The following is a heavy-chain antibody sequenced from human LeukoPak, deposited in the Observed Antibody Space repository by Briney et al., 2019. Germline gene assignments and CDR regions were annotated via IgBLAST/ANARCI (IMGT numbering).Heavy chain of an antibody. J-gene: IGHJ6*03. CDR1: GYTFTSYY. D-gene: IGHD2-15*01. Sequence: GASVKVSCKASGYTFTSYYMHWVRQAPGQGLEWMGIINPSGGSTSYAQKFQGRVTMTRDMSTSTVYIELSSLRSEDTAVYYCARVGCSGGSCYPEGYYYMDVWGKGTTVTVSS. CDR2: INPSGGST. V-gene: IGHV1-46*01. CDR3: ARVGCSGGSCYPEGYYYMDV.